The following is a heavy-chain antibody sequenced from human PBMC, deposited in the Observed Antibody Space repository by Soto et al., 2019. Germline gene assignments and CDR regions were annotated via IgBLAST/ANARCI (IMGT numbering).Heavy chain of an antibody. V-gene: IGHV3-30*03. CDR2: ISIDGSNK. CDR3: ALGPPGGTQYYFDH. Sequence: QVQLVESGGGVVQPGGSLRLSCAASGFTFSSYGLHWVRQAPGKGLEWVAVISIDGSNKYYADPAKGRFTISRDNSKNTLYLQMNSLTTEDTAVYYCALGPPGGTQYYFDHWGQGSLVTVSS. J-gene: IGHJ4*02. D-gene: IGHD6-13*01. CDR1: GFTFSSYG.